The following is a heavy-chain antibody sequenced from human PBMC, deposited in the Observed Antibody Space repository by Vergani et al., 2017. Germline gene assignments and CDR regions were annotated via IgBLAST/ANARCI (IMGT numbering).Heavy chain of an antibody. V-gene: IGHV1-69*05. J-gene: IGHJ5*02. CDR2: IIPIFGTA. D-gene: IGHD3-10*01. Sequence: QVQLVQSGAEVKKPGSSVKVSCKASGGTFSSYAISWVRQAPGQGLEWMGRIIPIFGTANYAQKFQGRVTMTTDTSTSTAYMELRSLRSDDTAVYYCARGVLVRGVRNWFDPWGQGTLVTVSS. CDR1: GGTFSSYA. CDR3: ARGVLVRGVRNWFDP.